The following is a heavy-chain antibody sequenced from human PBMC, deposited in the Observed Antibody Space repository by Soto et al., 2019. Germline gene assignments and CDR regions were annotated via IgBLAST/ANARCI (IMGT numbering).Heavy chain of an antibody. CDR3: ARRRTTTTLLFGGFDP. Sequence: SETLSLTCAVYGGSFSGYYWSWIRQPPGKGLEWIGEINHSGSTNYNPSLKSRVTISVDTSKNQFSLKLSSVTAADTAVYYCARRRTTTTLLFGGFDPWGKGTLVTVSS. D-gene: IGHD3-10*01. CDR2: INHSGST. V-gene: IGHV4-34*01. CDR1: GGSFSGYY. J-gene: IGHJ5*02.